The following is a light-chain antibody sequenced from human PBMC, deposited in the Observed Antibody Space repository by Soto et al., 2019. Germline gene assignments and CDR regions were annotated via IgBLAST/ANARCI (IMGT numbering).Light chain of an antibody. Sequence: DVVMTQTPLFLSVTPGQPASISCKSSQSLLFTDGTTYLSWYLQKPGQPPQLLMYEVSKRFSGVPDRFTGSGSGTDFTLNISRVEPEDVGVYHCMQSIDFPLTFGGGTRVEIK. CDR1: QSLLFTDGTTY. CDR2: EVS. CDR3: MQSIDFPLT. J-gene: IGKJ4*01. V-gene: IGKV2D-29*01.